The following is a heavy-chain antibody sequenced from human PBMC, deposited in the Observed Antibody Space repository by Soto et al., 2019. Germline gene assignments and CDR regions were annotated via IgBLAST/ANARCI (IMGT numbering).Heavy chain of an antibody. J-gene: IGHJ6*02. Sequence: REALKISGKGPGYSFTSYWMAWVRQMPGKGLEWMGIIYPGDSDTRYSPSFQGQVTISADKSISTAYLQWSSLKASDTAMYYCARRDSSGYYGMDVWGQGTTVTVSS. CDR3: ARRDSSGYYGMDV. CDR2: IYPGDSDT. D-gene: IGHD6-6*01. V-gene: IGHV5-51*01. CDR1: GYSFTSYW.